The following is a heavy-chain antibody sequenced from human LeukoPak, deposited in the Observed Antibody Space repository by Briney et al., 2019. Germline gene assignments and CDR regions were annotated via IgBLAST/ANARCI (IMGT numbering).Heavy chain of an antibody. V-gene: IGHV3-48*04. CDR2: ISSSSSTI. J-gene: IGHJ4*02. D-gene: IGHD3-10*01. Sequence: GGSLRLSCAASGFTFSSYSMNWVRQAPGKGLEWVSYISSSSSTIYYADSVKGRFTISRDNAKNSLYLQMNSLRAEDTAEYYCARERTYYGSGSYLSREYYFDYWGQGTLVTVSS. CDR3: ARERTYYGSGSYLSREYYFDY. CDR1: GFTFSSYS.